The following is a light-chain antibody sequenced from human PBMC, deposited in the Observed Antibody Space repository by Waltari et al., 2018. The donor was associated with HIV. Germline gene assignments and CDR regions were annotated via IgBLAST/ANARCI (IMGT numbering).Light chain of an antibody. J-gene: IGLJ3*02. CDR1: SSDVGGYNY. CDR2: EVS. CDR3: SSYAGSNNSWV. Sequence: QSALTQPPSASGSPGQSVTISCTGTSSDVGGYNYVHWYQQHPGKAPKLMIYEVSKRPSGVPDRFSGSKSGNTASLTVSGLQAEDEADYYCSSYAGSNNSWVFGGGTKLTVL. V-gene: IGLV2-8*01.